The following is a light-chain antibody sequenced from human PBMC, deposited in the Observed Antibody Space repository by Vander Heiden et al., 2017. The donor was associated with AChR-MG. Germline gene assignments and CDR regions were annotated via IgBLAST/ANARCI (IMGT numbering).Light chain of an antibody. J-gene: IGKJ1*01. Sequence: DIVMTQSPATLSVSPGERATLSCRASQCVSSNLAWYQQKPGQAPRLLIYGASIRATGIPARFSGSGSGTEFTLTISSLQSEDFAVYYCQQYNNWPPKTFGQGTKVEIK. CDR2: GAS. CDR1: QCVSSN. V-gene: IGKV3D-15*01. CDR3: QQYNNWPPKT.